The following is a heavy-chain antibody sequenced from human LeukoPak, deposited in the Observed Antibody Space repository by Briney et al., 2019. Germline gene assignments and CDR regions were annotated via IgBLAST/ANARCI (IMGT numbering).Heavy chain of an antibody. J-gene: IGHJ4*02. V-gene: IGHV2-5*04. CDR2: IYWNDDK. D-gene: IGHD1-26*01. CDR3: VHDVGGSYYAH. Sequence: ESGPTLVNPTQTLTLTCGFSGFSFSTSGVHVGWIRQPPGKALEWLALIYWNDDKYYSPSLKNRLTMTKDTSKKQVVLTMTNMDPVDTGTYYCVHDVGGSYYAHWGQGTLVTVSS. CDR1: GFSFSTSGVH.